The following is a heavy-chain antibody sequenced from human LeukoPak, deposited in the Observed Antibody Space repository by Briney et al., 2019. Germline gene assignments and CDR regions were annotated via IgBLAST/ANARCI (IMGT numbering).Heavy chain of an antibody. CDR2: IHSGGTR. CDR1: EFTVTNNY. D-gene: IGHD2-2*01. J-gene: IGHJ4*02. V-gene: IGHV3-53*01. Sequence: GGSLRLSCVASEFTVTNNYMSWVRQAPGKGLEWVSLIHSGGTRYTDSVRGRFTISRDNSKNTLYLQMNSLRAEDTAMYYCASWYHIDYWGQGTLVTVSS. CDR3: ASWYHIDY.